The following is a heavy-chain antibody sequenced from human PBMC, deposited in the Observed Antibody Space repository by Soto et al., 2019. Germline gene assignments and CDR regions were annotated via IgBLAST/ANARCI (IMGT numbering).Heavy chain of an antibody. Sequence: SETLSLTCTVSGGSVSSDNYYWGWIRQPPGKGLEWIAYIYYSGSTNSNPSLYSRVTLSVDTSKNQFSLKLTSMTAADTAVYYCARLDCVTTTCQFDYWGQGTLVTVSS. CDR3: ARLDCVTTTCQFDY. CDR2: IYYSGST. V-gene: IGHV4-61*01. J-gene: IGHJ4*02. CDR1: GGSVSSDNYY. D-gene: IGHD1-1*01.